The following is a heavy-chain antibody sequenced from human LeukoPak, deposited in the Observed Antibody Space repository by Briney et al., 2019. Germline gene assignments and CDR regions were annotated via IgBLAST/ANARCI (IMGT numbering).Heavy chain of an antibody. V-gene: IGHV3-48*02. Sequence: GGSLRLSCAASGFIFSHFSMNWVRQAPGEGLEWLSYISSSSVTTYYTDSVKGRFTVSRDNAKESLNLQMNSLREEDTAVYYCARDNQAFDIWGQGTMVTVSS. CDR1: GFIFSHFS. CDR2: ISSSSVTT. J-gene: IGHJ3*02. D-gene: IGHD1-14*01. CDR3: ARDNQAFDI.